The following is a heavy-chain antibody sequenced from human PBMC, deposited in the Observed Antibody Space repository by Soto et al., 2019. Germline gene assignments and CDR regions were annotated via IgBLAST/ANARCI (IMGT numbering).Heavy chain of an antibody. V-gene: IGHV3-15*01. CDR2: IKTKTDGGTT. J-gene: IGHJ5*02. CDR1: GFPFINAW. CDR3: TTDSGYQPRGGWFDP. D-gene: IGHD2-2*01. Sequence: GGSLRLSCTASGFPFINAWMSWVRQAPGKGLEWVGRIKTKTDGGTTDYAAPVKGRFTISRDDSKNTLYLQMNSLKSDDTAVYYCTTDSGYQPRGGWFDPWGQGXLVTVSS.